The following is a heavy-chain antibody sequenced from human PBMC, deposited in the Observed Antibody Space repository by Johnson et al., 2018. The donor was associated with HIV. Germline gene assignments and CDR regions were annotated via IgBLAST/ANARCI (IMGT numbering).Heavy chain of an antibody. D-gene: IGHD6-19*01. V-gene: IGHV3-20*04. Sequence: VQLVESGGGVVRPGGSLRLSCAASGFTFDDYGMSWVRQAPGKGLEWVSGINWNGDNTGYADSVKGRFTISRDNAKNSLYLQMNSLRAEDTALYYCTTLLYRIEVGGDAFDIWGQGTMVTVSS. J-gene: IGHJ3*02. CDR2: INWNGDNT. CDR1: GFTFDDYG. CDR3: TTLLYRIEVGGDAFDI.